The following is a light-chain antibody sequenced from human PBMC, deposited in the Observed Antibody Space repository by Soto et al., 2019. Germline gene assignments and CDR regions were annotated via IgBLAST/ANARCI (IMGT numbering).Light chain of an antibody. CDR1: QSVSSSY. Sequence: EIVLTHSPGTLSLSPGEIATLSCRASQSVSSSYLAWYQQKPGQAPRLLIYGASSRATDIPDRFSGSGSGTDFTLTISRLEPEDFAVYYCQQYGSSPLTFGGGTKVDIK. CDR3: QQYGSSPLT. J-gene: IGKJ4*01. CDR2: GAS. V-gene: IGKV3-20*01.